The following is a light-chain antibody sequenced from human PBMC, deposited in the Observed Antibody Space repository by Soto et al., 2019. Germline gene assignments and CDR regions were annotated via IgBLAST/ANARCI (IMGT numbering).Light chain of an antibody. CDR2: EVN. CDR3: SLYASNGSLF. CDR1: TTDFANYNS. J-gene: IGLJ1*01. Sequence: QSALTQPPSVSGSPGQSVTISCTGTTTDFANYNSVSWYQQAPGTAPKVIIYEVNNRPSGTPDRFSGSTSGNTASLTISGLQAEDETDYYCSLYASNGSLFLGTGTKVTVL. V-gene: IGLV2-18*01.